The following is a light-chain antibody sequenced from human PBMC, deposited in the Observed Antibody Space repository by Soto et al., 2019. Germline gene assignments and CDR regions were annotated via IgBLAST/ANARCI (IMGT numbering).Light chain of an antibody. J-gene: IGKJ1*01. CDR2: GAS. CDR3: QQYNVYWT. Sequence: DIQMTQSPSSLSASVGDRVTITCRASESISTWLAWYQQKPGKAPKLLIYGASSLESGVPPRFSGSGSGTEFTLTISSLQPDDLATYYCQQYNVYWTFGQGTKVDIK. CDR1: ESISTW. V-gene: IGKV1-5*03.